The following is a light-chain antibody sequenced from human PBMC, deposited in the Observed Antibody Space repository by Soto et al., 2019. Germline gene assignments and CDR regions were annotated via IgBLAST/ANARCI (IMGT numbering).Light chain of an antibody. CDR2: RGT. CDR3: SSYAGSSNV. Sequence: QSALAQPASVSGSPGQSITISRTGTSSDVGAYDAVSWYQQHPGKAPKLIIYRGTKRPSGVPDRFSGSMSGNTASLTVSGLQAEDEADYYCSSYAGSSNVFGTGTKVTVL. CDR1: SSDVGAYDA. V-gene: IGLV2-14*02. J-gene: IGLJ1*01.